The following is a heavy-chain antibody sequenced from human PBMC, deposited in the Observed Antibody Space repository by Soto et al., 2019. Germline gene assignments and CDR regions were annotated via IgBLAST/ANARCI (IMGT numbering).Heavy chain of an antibody. V-gene: IGHV4-4*02. D-gene: IGHD3-22*01. CDR2: IYHSGST. CDR1: GGSISSSNW. CDR3: ARVTSTYYYDSSGWYYFDY. J-gene: IGHJ4*02. Sequence: SETLSLTCAVSGGSISSSNWWSWVRQPPGKGLEWIGEIYHSGSTNYNPSLKSRVTISVDKSKNQFSLKLSSVTAADTAVYYCARVTSTYYYDSSGWYYFDYWGQGTLVTVSS.